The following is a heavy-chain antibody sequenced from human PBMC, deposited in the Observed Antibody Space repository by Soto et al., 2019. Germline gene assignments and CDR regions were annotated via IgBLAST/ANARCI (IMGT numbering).Heavy chain of an antibody. CDR3: ASSDIVVVPAAISGYYGMDV. CDR2: IIPIFGTA. J-gene: IGHJ6*02. D-gene: IGHD2-2*02. V-gene: IGHV1-69*01. Sequence: QVQLVQSGAEVKKPGSSVKVSCKASGGTFSSYAISWVRQAPGQGLEWMGGIIPIFGTANYAQKFQGRVTITADESTSTAYMELSSLRSEDTAVYYCASSDIVVVPAAISGYYGMDVCGQGTTVTVSS. CDR1: GGTFSSYA.